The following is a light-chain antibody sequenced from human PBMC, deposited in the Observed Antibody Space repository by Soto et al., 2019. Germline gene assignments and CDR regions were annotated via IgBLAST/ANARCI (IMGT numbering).Light chain of an antibody. V-gene: IGKV1-5*01. CDR3: QQYNSYSGT. Sequence: DIHMSQSPSPLYGSVGDGVTITCRASPTISSWLAGYQQKPGKAPKLLIYDASSLESGVPSRFSGSGSGTEFTLTISSLQPDDFATYYCQQYNSYSGTFGQGTKVDIK. CDR1: PTISSW. J-gene: IGKJ1*01. CDR2: DAS.